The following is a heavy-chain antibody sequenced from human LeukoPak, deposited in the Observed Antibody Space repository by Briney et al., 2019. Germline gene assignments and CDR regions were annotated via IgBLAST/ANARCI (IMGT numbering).Heavy chain of an antibody. D-gene: IGHD3-10*01. CDR2: ISSSSSTI. Sequence: PGGSLRLSCVASGFTFGTCSMNWVRQAPGKGLEWVSYISSSSSTIYYADSVKGRFTISRDNAKNSLYLQMNSLRDEDTAVYYCARDGMVRGVIIWDAFDIWGQGTMVTVSS. CDR3: ARDGMVRGVIIWDAFDI. J-gene: IGHJ3*02. CDR1: GFTFGTCS. V-gene: IGHV3-48*02.